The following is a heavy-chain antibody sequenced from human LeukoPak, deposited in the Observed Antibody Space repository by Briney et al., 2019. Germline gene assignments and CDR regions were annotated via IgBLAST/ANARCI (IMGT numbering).Heavy chain of an antibody. J-gene: IGHJ4*02. CDR3: ARSYYDSSGYSQFDY. CDR2: INPSGGST. CDR1: GYPFTSYY. D-gene: IGHD3-22*01. Sequence: GASVKVSCKASGYPFTSYYMHWVRQAPGQGLEWMGIINPSGGSTSYAQKFQGRVTMTRDTSTSTVYMELSSLRSEDTAVYYCARSYYDSSGYSQFDYWGQGTLGTVSA. V-gene: IGHV1-46*01.